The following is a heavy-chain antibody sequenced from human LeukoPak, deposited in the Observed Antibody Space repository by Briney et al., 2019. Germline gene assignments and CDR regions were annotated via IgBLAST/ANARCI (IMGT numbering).Heavy chain of an antibody. J-gene: IGHJ6*03. CDR1: GYNFTSYG. CDR3: ARARYCSSTSCKYYYYYYMDV. D-gene: IGHD2-2*01. V-gene: IGHV1-18*01. CDR2: ISGYNGNI. Sequence: ASVKVSCKASGYNFTSYGITWVRQAPGQGLEWMGWISGYNGNIDYVQKFQGRVTMTTDTSTSTAYMELSSLRSEDTAVYYCARARYCSSTSCKYYYYYYMDVWGKGTTVTVSS.